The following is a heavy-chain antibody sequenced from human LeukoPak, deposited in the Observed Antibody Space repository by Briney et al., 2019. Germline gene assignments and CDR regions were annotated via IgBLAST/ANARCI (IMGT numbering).Heavy chain of an antibody. CDR3: ASLPSNTVTHDY. CDR2: IYHSGST. J-gene: IGHJ4*02. Sequence: SETMSLTCAVSGYSISSSYYWGWIRQPPGKGLEWIGTIYHSGSTHYNPSLKSRVTLSVDTSKNQFSLKLRSVTAADTAVYYCASLPSNTVTHDYWGQGTLVTVSS. D-gene: IGHD4-11*01. CDR1: GYSISSSYY. V-gene: IGHV4-38-2*01.